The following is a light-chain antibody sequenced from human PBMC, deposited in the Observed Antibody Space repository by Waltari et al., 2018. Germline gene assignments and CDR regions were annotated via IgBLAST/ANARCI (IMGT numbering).Light chain of an antibody. CDR3: QQYGTSVFS. V-gene: IGKV3-20*01. CDR2: AAS. Sequence: ETVLTQSPGSLSLSPGETATLSCRPSQSVGHTYLGWYQQRPGQAPRLLIDAASSRATGVPDRFSGSGSGSGSGTNFTLTISRLEPEDFAVYYCQQYGTSVFSFGPGTKVDF. J-gene: IGKJ3*01. CDR1: QSVGHTY.